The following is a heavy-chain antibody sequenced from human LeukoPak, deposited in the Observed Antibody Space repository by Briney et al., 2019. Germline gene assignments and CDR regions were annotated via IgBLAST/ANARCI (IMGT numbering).Heavy chain of an antibody. CDR1: GGSISSSSYY. V-gene: IGHV4-39*07. CDR2: FYYGGST. D-gene: IGHD5-12*01. CDR3: ASRISVANYYFDS. J-gene: IGHJ4*02. Sequence: SETLSLTCTVSGGSISSSSYYWGWIRQPPGKGLEWIGSFYYGGSTYCNPSLQSRVTISLDTSKNQFSLKLNSVTAADTAMYYCASRISVANYYFDSWGQGTLVTVSS.